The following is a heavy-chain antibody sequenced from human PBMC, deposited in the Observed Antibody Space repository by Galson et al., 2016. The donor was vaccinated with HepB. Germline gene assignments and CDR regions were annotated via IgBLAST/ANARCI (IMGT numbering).Heavy chain of an antibody. J-gene: IGHJ4*02. V-gene: IGHV5-51*01. CDR1: GSIFTSNW. D-gene: IGHD6-19*01. CDR2: IFPGDSDT. CDR3: TRLTSIGWAD. Sequence: QSGAEVTKPGESLRISCKGSGSIFTSNWIGWVRQVPGKGLEWMGTIFPGDSDTTYRPSFQGHVTISADESISTAYLQWSSLKASDSAIYYCTRLTSIGWADGGQGTLVTVSS.